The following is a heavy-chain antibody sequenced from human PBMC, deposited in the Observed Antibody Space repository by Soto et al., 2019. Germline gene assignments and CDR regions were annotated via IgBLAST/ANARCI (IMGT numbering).Heavy chain of an antibody. CDR2: IIPILGIA. J-gene: IGHJ5*02. V-gene: IGHV1-69*02. CDR1: GGTFSSYT. CDR3: ARGLAAAGLFDP. D-gene: IGHD6-13*01. Sequence: GASVKVSCKASGGTFSSYTISWVRQAPGQGLEWMGRIIPILGIANYAQKFQGRVTITADKSTSTAYTELSSLRSEDTAVYYCARGLAAAGLFDPWGQGTLVTVSS.